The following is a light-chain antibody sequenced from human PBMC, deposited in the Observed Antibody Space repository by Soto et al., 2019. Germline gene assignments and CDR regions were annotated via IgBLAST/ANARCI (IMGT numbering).Light chain of an antibody. CDR2: DAS. V-gene: IGKV1-5*01. Sequence: VGDRVTITCRASQSISSWLAWYQQKPGKAPKLLIYDASSLESGVPSRFSGSGSGTEFTLTISSLQPDDLATYYCQQYNSYLYTFGQGTKVDIK. CDR1: QSISSW. CDR3: QQYNSYLYT. J-gene: IGKJ2*01.